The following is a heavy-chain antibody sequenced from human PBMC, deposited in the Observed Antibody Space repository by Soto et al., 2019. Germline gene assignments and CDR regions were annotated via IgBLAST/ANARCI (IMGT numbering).Heavy chain of an antibody. CDR2: IIPIFGTA. CDR1: GGTFSSYA. V-gene: IGHV1-69*01. J-gene: IGHJ4*02. Sequence: QVQLVQSGAEVKKPGSSVKVSCKASGGTFSSYAISWLRQAPGQGLEWMGGIIPIFGTANYAQKFQGRFTSTADESTSTAYMELSSLRSEDTALYYCAVSRLRLGELSDHWGKGTLVTVSS. D-gene: IGHD3-16*02. CDR3: AVSRLRLGELSDH.